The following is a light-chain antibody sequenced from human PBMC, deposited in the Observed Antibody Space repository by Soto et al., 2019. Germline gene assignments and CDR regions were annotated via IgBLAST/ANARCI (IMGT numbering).Light chain of an antibody. CDR2: LNSDDSH. CDR1: SGHSSYA. Sequence: QPVLTQSPSASASLGASVKLTCTLSSGHSSYAIAWHQQQPEKGPRYLMKLNSDDSHSKGDGIPDRFSGSSSGAERYLTXXXXXXXXXXXYYCXTWGTVVFGGGTKL. J-gene: IGLJ2*01. V-gene: IGLV4-69*01. CDR3: XTWGTVV.